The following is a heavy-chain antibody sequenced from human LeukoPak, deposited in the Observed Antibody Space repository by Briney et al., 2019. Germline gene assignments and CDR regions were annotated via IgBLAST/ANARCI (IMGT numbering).Heavy chain of an antibody. CDR3: ARHGTSGTNLNWFDP. Sequence: PSETLSLTCTVSGGXISSSSYCWGWIRQPPGKGLEWIGNIYFTGSTYYNPSLRSRVTISVDTSKNQFPLKLSSVTAADTAVYYCARHGTSGTNLNWFDPWGQGTLVTVSS. V-gene: IGHV4-39*06. J-gene: IGHJ5*02. CDR1: GGXISSSSYC. D-gene: IGHD1-1*01. CDR2: IYFTGST.